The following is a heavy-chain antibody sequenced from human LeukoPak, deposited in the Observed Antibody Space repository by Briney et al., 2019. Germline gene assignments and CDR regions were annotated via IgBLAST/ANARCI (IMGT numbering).Heavy chain of an antibody. D-gene: IGHD3-16*01. V-gene: IGHV3-23*01. CDR1: GFTFSTSG. CDR3: AKAGIYDYVWGSYLVD. Sequence: GGSLRLSCAASGFTFSTSGMSWVRQAPGKGLEWVSTITGSGGSTYYADSVKGQFTISRDNSKNTLYLQMNSLRAEDTAVYYCAKAGIYDYVWGSYLVDWGQGTLVTVSS. J-gene: IGHJ4*02. CDR2: ITGSGGST.